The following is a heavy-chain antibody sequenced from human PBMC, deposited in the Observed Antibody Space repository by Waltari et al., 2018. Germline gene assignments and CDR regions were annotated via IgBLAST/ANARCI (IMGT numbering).Heavy chain of an antibody. CDR3: ARDLRGRGDIVVVPAASVIRGLGY. J-gene: IGHJ4*02. V-gene: IGHV1-18*01. CDR2: ISAYNGNT. Sequence: QVQLVQSGAEVKKPGASVKVSCKASGYTFTSYGISWVRQAPGQGLEWMGWISAYNGNTNYAQKLKGRVTMTTDTSTGTAYMELRSLRSDDTAVYYCARDLRGRGDIVVVPAASVIRGLGYWGQGTLVTVSS. D-gene: IGHD2-2*01. CDR1: GYTFTSYG.